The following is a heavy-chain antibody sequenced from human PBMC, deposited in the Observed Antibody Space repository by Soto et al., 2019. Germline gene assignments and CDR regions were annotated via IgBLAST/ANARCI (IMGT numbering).Heavy chain of an antibody. CDR1: GASFNRYH. V-gene: IGHV4-34*01. Sequence: SETLSLTCAVSGASFNRYHWSWVRQSPGKGLEWVGEIDNSGLTNYNPSLKSRVTLSVDTSKTQFSLTLSSLTAADTAVYYCATFIGSAFRTSASDSCSKGTLLTVS. CDR2: IDNSGLT. J-gene: IGHJ4*02. D-gene: IGHD1-26*01. CDR3: ATFIGSAFRTSASDS.